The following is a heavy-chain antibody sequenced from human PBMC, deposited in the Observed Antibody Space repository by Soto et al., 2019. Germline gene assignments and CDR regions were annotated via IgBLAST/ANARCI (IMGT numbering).Heavy chain of an antibody. Sequence: SETLSLTCAVYGGSFSGYYWSWIRQPPGKGLEWIGEINHSGSTNYNPSLKSRVTISVDTSKNQFSLRLSSVTAADTAVYYCARGSGVGYSGYDLLYYFDYWGPGTLVTLSS. D-gene: IGHD5-12*01. CDR3: ARGSGVGYSGYDLLYYFDY. CDR2: INHSGST. V-gene: IGHV4-34*01. J-gene: IGHJ4*02. CDR1: GGSFSGYY.